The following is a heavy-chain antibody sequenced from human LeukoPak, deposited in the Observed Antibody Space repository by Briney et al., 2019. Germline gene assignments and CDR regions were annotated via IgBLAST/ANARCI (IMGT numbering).Heavy chain of an antibody. CDR3: VVASDALDL. J-gene: IGHJ3*01. V-gene: IGHV3-74*01. CDR1: GFTFSIYW. Sequence: GGSLRLSCAASGFTFSIYWMYWVRQAPGKGLVWVSRIDSDGRSTDYADSLRGRFIISRDNSKNTLYLQMNRLKADDTAIYYCVVASDALDLWGQGTTVTVSS. CDR2: IDSDGRST. D-gene: IGHD5-12*01.